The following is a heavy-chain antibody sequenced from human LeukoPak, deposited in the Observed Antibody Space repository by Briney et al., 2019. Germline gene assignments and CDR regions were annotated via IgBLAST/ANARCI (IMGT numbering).Heavy chain of an antibody. CDR2: ISSTGST. Sequence: PSETLSLTCTVSGGSISPYFWSWIRQPAGKGLEYLGRISSTGSTNYNPSLRSRVTMSVDTSKNQFSLNLRSVTAADTAVYYCARDRVHDSDYWGQGTLVTVSS. CDR1: GGSISPYF. J-gene: IGHJ4*02. V-gene: IGHV4-4*07. D-gene: IGHD2-21*02. CDR3: ARDRVHDSDY.